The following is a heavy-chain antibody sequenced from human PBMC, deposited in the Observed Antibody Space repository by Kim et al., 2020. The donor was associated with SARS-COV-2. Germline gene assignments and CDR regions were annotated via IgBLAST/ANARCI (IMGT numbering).Heavy chain of an antibody. Sequence: GGSLRLSCAASGFTFSSYSMNWVRQAPGKGLEWVSSISSSSSYIYYADSVKGRFTISRDNAKNSLYLQMNSLRAEDTAVYYCARGRGTGYPDDYWGQGTLVTVSS. CDR1: GFTFSSYS. J-gene: IGHJ4*02. CDR3: ARGRGTGYPDDY. V-gene: IGHV3-21*01. D-gene: IGHD3-9*01. CDR2: ISSSSSYI.